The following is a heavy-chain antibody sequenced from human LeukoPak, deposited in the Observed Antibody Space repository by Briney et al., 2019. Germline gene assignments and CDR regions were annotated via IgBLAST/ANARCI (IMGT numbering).Heavy chain of an antibody. CDR3: ARDGHLPYQSIWMFPDY. CDR1: GFTFADYY. D-gene: IGHD1-1*01. Sequence: ASVKVSCKASGFTFADYYMHWVRQAPGQGLEWMGWINPNSGGTNYAQKFQGTVTMTRDTSISTAYMELSRLRSDDTAVYYCARDGHLPYQSIWMFPDYWGQGTRVTVSS. CDR2: INPNSGGT. J-gene: IGHJ4*02. V-gene: IGHV1-2*02.